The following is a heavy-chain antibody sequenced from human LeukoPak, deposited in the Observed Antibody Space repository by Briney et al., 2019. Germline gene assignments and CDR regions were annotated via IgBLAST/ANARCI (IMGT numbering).Heavy chain of an antibody. V-gene: IGHV1-2*02. J-gene: IGHJ4*02. CDR3: ARGDTRFDY. CDR2: ISPNSGDT. Sequence: ASVKVSCKASGYTFTGYYMHWVRQAPGQGLEWMGWISPNSGDTDIAQKFQGRVTMTRDTSISTAYMELSRLRSDDTAVYYCARGDTRFDYWGQGTLVTVSS. D-gene: IGHD2-15*01. CDR1: GYTFTGYY.